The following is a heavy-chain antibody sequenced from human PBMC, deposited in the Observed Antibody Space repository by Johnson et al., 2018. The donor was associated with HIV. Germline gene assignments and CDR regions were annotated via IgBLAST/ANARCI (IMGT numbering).Heavy chain of an antibody. CDR2: IYSGGSK. Sequence: MLLVESGGGLIQPGGSLRLSCAASGFTVSSNYMSWVRQAPGKGLEWVSVIYSGGSKYYADSVKGRFTISRDNSKNTLYLQMNSLRSEDTAVYYCARDEVAGAFDIWGQGTMVTVSS. CDR3: ARDEVAGAFDI. J-gene: IGHJ3*02. V-gene: IGHV3-53*01. CDR1: GFTVSSNY.